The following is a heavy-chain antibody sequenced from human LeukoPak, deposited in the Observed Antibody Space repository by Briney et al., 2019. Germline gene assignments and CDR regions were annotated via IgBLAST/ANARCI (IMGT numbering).Heavy chain of an antibody. CDR1: GGTFSSYA. J-gene: IGHJ6*02. Sequence: ASVKVSCKASGGTFSSYAISWVRQAPGQGLEWMGGIIPIFGTANYAQKFQGRVTITADESTSTAYMELSSLRSEDTAVYYCASPVQTYYDILTGYPLSTYYGMDVWGRGTTVTVSS. CDR3: ASPVQTYYDILTGYPLSTYYGMDV. D-gene: IGHD3-9*01. CDR2: IIPIFGTA. V-gene: IGHV1-69*13.